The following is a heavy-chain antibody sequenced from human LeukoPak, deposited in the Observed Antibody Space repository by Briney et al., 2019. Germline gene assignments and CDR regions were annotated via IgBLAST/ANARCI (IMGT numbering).Heavy chain of an antibody. J-gene: IGHJ4*02. V-gene: IGHV3-66*02. CDR2: IYSGGST. Sequence: PGGSLRLSCAASGFTVSSNYMSWVRQAPGKGLEWVLVIYSGGSTYYADSVKGRFTISRDNSKNTLYLQMSSLRAEDTAVYYCARVDVVDYYDSSGPFDYWGQGTLVTVSS. CDR1: GFTVSSNY. CDR3: ARVDVVDYYDSSGPFDY. D-gene: IGHD3-22*01.